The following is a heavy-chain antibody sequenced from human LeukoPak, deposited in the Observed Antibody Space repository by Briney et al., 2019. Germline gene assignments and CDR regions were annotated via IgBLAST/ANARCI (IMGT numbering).Heavy chain of an antibody. CDR3: ARDKFDALDY. CDR1: GFTFDDYA. CDR2: ISWNSGSI. V-gene: IGHV3-9*01. J-gene: IGHJ4*02. Sequence: GGSLRLSCAASGFTFDDYAMHWVRQAPGKGLEWVSGISWNSGSIGYADSVKGRFTISRDNSKNTLYLQMNSLRAEDTAVYYCARDKFDALDYRGQGTLVTVSS.